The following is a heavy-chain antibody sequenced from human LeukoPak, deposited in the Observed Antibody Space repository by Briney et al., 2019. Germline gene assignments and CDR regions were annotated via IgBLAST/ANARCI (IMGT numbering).Heavy chain of an antibody. J-gene: IGHJ4*02. V-gene: IGHV4-38-2*02. D-gene: IGHD2-15*01. Sequence: SETLSLTCSVSGYSISSGHYWGWIRQPPGKGLEWIGSIDHSGSTYYNPSLKSRVTISVDTSKNQFSLKLSSVTAADTAVYYCARDRAALIGFHYWGQGTPVTVSS. CDR2: IDHSGST. CDR3: ARDRAALIGFHY. CDR1: GYSISSGHY.